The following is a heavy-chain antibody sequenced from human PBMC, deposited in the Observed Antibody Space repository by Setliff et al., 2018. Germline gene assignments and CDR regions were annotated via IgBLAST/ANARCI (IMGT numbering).Heavy chain of an antibody. V-gene: IGHV4-59*01. J-gene: IGHJ4*02. D-gene: IGHD3-16*01. CDR1: GGSISSYY. Sequence: SETLSLTCTVSGGSISSYYWSWIRQPPGKRLEWIGYIYYSGSTNYNPSLDSRVTISVDTSKNQFSLRLNSATAADTAVYYCARLRGAFDYWGQGTLVTVSS. CDR3: ARLRGAFDY. CDR2: IYYSGST.